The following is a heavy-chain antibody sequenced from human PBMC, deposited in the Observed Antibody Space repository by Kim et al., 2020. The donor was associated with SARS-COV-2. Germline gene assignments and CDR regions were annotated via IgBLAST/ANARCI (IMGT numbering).Heavy chain of an antibody. V-gene: IGHV4-31*03. Sequence: SETLSLTCTVSGGSISSGGYYWSWILQHPGKGLEWIGYIYYSGSTYYNPSLKSRVTISVDTSKNQFSLKLSSVTAADTAVYYCARDSLQMNDYGDYGGAFDMWGQGTMVTVSS. J-gene: IGHJ3*02. CDR3: ARDSLQMNDYGDYGGAFDM. CDR1: GGSISSGGYY. CDR2: IYYSGST. D-gene: IGHD4-17*01.